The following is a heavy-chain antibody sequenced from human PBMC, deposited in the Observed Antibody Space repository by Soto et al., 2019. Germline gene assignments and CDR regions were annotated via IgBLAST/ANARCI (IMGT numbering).Heavy chain of an antibody. CDR1: GFIVSNNY. CDR3: ARDRSREIFGYYYGMDV. Sequence: GGSLRLSCAASGFIVSNNYMAWVRQAPGKGLEWVSIIYSGGSTYYADSVKGRFTISRDDSKNTLYLQMNSLRVEDTAVYYCARDRSREIFGYYYGMDVWGQGTTVTVSS. J-gene: IGHJ6*02. D-gene: IGHD3-9*01. V-gene: IGHV3-53*01. CDR2: IYSGGST.